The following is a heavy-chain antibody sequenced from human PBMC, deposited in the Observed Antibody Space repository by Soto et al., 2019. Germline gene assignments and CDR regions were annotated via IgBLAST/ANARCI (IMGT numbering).Heavy chain of an antibody. Sequence: PSENLSLTXTVSGGFITTAGYSWSWIRQPPGKALEWIGYVYHTGNAYPKPSLKSRVTISLDRSKNQFSLKMTSVTAADTALYYCASRPFYYYGLDVWGRGTTVTVSS. CDR2: VYHTGNA. CDR3: ASRPFYYYGLDV. V-gene: IGHV4-30-2*01. CDR1: GGFITTAGYS. J-gene: IGHJ6*02.